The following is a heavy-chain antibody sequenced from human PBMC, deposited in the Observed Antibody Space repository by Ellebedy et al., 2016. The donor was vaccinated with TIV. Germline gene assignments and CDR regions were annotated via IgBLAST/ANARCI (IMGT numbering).Heavy chain of an antibody. D-gene: IGHD6-13*01. CDR3: ARPGWSSSWYRGDAFDI. J-gene: IGHJ3*02. CDR1: GFTFSSYW. V-gene: IGHV3-74*01. Sequence: PGGSLRLSCAASGFTFSSYWMHWVRQAPGKGLVWVSRINSDGSSTSYADSVKGRFTISRDNAKNTLYLQMNSLRAEDTAVYYCARPGWSSSWYRGDAFDIWGQGTMVTVSS. CDR2: INSDGSST.